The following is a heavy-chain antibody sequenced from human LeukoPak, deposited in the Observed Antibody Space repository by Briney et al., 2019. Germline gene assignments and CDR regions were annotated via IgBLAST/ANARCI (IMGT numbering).Heavy chain of an antibody. CDR1: GGTFSSYA. CDR3: ARVGRLRFLALFDP. J-gene: IGHJ5*02. Sequence: ASVKVSCKASGGTFSSYAISWVRQAPGQGLEWMGGIIPIFGTANYAQKFQGRVAITTDESTSTAYMELSSLRSEDTAVYYCARVGRLRFLALFDPWGQGTLVTVSS. V-gene: IGHV1-69*05. D-gene: IGHD5-12*01. CDR2: IIPIFGTA.